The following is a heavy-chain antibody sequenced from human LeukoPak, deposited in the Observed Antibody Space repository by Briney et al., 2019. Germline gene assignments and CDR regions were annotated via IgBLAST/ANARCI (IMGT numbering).Heavy chain of an antibody. J-gene: IGHJ3*02. CDR1: GFTFSSYA. V-gene: IGHV3-64*01. CDR3: AREDQRTDAFDI. Sequence: PGGSLRLSCAASGFTFSSYAMHWVRQAPGKGLEYVSAISSNGGSTYYANSVKGRFTISRDNSKNTLYLQMNSLRAEDTAVYYCAREDQRTDAFDIWGQGTMVTVSS. D-gene: IGHD5-24*01. CDR2: ISSNGGST.